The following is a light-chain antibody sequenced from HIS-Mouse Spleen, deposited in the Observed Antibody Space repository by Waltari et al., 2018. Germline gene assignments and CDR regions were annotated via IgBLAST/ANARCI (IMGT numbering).Light chain of an antibody. Sequence: SYVLTQPPSVSVAPGKTARITCGGNNIGSKSVHWYQQKPGQAPVLVVSDDSDRPSGIPDRVSGSNSGNTATLTISRVEAGDEADYYCQVWDSSSDHVVFGGGTKLTVL. J-gene: IGLJ2*01. CDR3: QVWDSSSDHVV. CDR2: DDS. V-gene: IGLV3-21*03. CDR1: NIGSKS.